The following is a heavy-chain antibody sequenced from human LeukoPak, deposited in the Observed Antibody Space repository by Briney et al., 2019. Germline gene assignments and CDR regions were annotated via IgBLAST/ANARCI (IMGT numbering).Heavy chain of an antibody. V-gene: IGHV4-59*11. Sequence: PSETLSLTCTVSGGSISSHYWSWIRQPPGKGLEWIGYIYYSGSTNYNPSLKSRVTISVDTSKNQFSLKLSSVTAADTAVYYCARDRGRIFAVVTYFDYWGQGTLVTVSS. CDR1: GGSISSHY. D-gene: IGHD3-3*01. CDR3: ARDRGRIFAVVTYFDY. CDR2: IYYSGST. J-gene: IGHJ4*02.